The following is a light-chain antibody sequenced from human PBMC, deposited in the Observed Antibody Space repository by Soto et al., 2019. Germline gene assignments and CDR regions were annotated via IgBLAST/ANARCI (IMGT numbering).Light chain of an antibody. CDR1: QSVSNNY. J-gene: IGKJ1*01. CDR2: GAS. Sequence: EVVLTQSPGTLSLSPGERATLSCRASQSVSNNYLAWYQQKPGQAPRLLIYGASNRATGIPDRFSGSGSGTDFTLTISRLEPEAFEVYYCPQYGSSATFGQGKKVEIK. V-gene: IGKV3-20*01. CDR3: PQYGSSAT.